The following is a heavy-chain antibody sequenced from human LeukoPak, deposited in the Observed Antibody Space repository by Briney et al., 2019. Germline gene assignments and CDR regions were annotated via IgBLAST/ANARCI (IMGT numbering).Heavy chain of an antibody. CDR1: GCTFTDYY. CDR3: ASSLPTYYDILTGYSHDAFDI. CDR2: INSNSGGT. D-gene: IGHD3-9*01. J-gene: IGHJ3*02. V-gene: IGHV1-2*02. Sequence: ASVTVSCKCSGCTFTDYYMHWLRQAGGQGVEWMGCINSNSGGTNYATKFKGRVTMTRDTYISTAYMELSRLRSDDTAVYYCASSLPTYYDILTGYSHDAFDIWGQGTMVTVSS.